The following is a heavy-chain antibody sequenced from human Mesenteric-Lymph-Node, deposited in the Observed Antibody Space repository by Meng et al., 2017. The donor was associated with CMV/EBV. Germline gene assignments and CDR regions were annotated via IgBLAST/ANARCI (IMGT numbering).Heavy chain of an antibody. CDR3: ATGYWYSDL. J-gene: IGHJ2*01. Sequence: LICNVSGGSISSDSYYWGWIRQPPGKGLEWIGNIFHTGSTYYNPSLKSRVTMSVDTSKNQFSLNLGSATAADTAVYYCATGYWYSDLWGRGTLVTVSS. V-gene: IGHV4-39*01. CDR2: IFHTGST. CDR1: GGSISSDSYY.